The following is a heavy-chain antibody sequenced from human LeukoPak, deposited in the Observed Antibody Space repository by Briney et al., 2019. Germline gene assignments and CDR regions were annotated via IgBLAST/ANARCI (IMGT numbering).Heavy chain of an antibody. J-gene: IGHJ4*02. CDR2: IYYSGST. CDR3: ARVYDILTGYPSPFFDY. CDR1: GGSISSYY. D-gene: IGHD3-9*01. V-gene: IGHV4-59*01. Sequence: SETLSLTCTVSGGSISSYYWSWIRQPPGKGLEWIGYIYYSGSTNYNPSLKSRVTISVDTSKNQFSLKLSSVAAADTAVYYCARVYDILTGYPSPFFDYWGQGTLVTVSS.